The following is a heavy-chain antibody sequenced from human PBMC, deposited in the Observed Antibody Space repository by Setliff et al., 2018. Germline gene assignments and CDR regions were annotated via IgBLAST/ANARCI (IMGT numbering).Heavy chain of an antibody. V-gene: IGHV4-4*07. Sequence: KTSETLSLTCTVSGGSISSYYWSWIRQPAGKGLEWIGRIYTSGSTNYNPSLKSRVTMSVDTSKNQFSLKLSSVTAAGTAVYYCARGQRYCSGGSCYYYKDVWGKGTTVTVSS. J-gene: IGHJ6*03. CDR2: IYTSGST. CDR3: ARGQRYCSGGSCYYYKDV. D-gene: IGHD2-15*01. CDR1: GGSISSYY.